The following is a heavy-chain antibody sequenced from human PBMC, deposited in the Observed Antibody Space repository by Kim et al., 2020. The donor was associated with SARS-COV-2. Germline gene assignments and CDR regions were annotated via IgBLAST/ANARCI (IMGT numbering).Heavy chain of an antibody. CDR3: AKAAKYDILTGSFDY. V-gene: IGHV3-9*01. D-gene: IGHD3-9*01. J-gene: IGHJ4*02. Sequence: DSVKGRFTISKDNAKNSLYLQMNSLRAEDTALYYCAKAAKYDILTGSFDYWGQGTLVTVSS.